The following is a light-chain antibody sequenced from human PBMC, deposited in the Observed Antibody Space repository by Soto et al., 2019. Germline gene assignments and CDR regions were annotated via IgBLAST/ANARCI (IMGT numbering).Light chain of an antibody. CDR3: QQYYSYPPT. Sequence: IQFPQASSVLVASLGDRVTITCRASQGISSYLAWYQQRPGKAPKFLMYAAPTLQSGVPSRFSGSGSGTDFTLTISCLQSEDFATYYCQQYYSYPPTFGQGTKGDIK. J-gene: IGKJ1*01. CDR1: QGISSY. CDR2: AAP. V-gene: IGKV1-9*01.